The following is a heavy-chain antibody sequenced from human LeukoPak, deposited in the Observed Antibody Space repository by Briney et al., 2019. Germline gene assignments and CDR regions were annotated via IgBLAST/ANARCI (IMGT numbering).Heavy chain of an antibody. CDR3: VRDNLRS. CDR1: GFTFSNYE. Sequence: GGSLRLSCAASGFTFSNYEMNWVRQAPGKGLEWVALIWYDGSNKYYADSVRGRFTISRDNSKNTLYLQMDSLRAEDTALYYCVRDNLRSWGQGTLVTVSS. V-gene: IGHV3-33*08. J-gene: IGHJ5*02. CDR2: IWYDGSNK.